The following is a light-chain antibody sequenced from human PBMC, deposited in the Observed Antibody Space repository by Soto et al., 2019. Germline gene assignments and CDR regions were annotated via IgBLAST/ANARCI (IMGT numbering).Light chain of an antibody. CDR3: SAWDNSLNGYV. CDR1: SSNIGSKT. Sequence: QSVLTQPLSASASPGQRVTISCSGGSSNIGSKTVAWYQHLPGTAPPRLIFTAGQRPSGVPGRFSGSKAGTSASLAISGLQSEDEGDYYCSAWDNSLNGYVFGPGTKVTVL. CDR2: TAG. J-gene: IGLJ1*01. V-gene: IGLV1-44*01.